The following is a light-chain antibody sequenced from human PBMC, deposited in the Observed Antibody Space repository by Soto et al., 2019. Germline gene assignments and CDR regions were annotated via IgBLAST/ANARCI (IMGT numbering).Light chain of an antibody. V-gene: IGLV2-14*01. CDR3: CSYTSSSILVV. CDR2: DVS. CDR1: SSDVGGYNY. Sequence: QSVLTQPASVSGSPGQSITISCTGTSSDVGGYNYVSWYQQHPGKAPKLMIYDVSNRPSGVSNRFSGSKSGNTASLTISGLPAEDEDDYYCCSYTSSSILVVFGGGTKITVL. J-gene: IGLJ2*01.